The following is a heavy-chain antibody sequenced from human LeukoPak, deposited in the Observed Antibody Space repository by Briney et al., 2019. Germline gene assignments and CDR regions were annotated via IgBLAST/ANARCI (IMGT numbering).Heavy chain of an antibody. J-gene: IGHJ5*02. D-gene: IGHD1-1*01. CDR1: GYTFSSYY. CDR3: ARGGAVLGTKYNWFDP. CDR2: INPSGGTT. Sequence: ASVKVSCKASGYTFSSYYLHWVRQAPGQGLEWMGIINPSGGTTNYAQKFRGRVTMTRDTFTSTVYMELSSLRSDDTAVYYCARGGAVLGTKYNWFDPWGQGTLVTVSS. V-gene: IGHV1-46*01.